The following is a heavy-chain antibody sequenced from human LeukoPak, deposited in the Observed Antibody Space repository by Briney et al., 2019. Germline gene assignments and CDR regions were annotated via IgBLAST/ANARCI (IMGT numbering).Heavy chain of an antibody. V-gene: IGHV3-7*01. Sequence: GGSLRLSCAASGFTFSRYSMNWVRQAPGKGLEWVANIKQDGSEKYYVDSVKGRFTISRDNAKNSLYLQMNSLRAEDTAVYYCARGRYYYMDVWGKGTTVTVSS. CDR3: ARGRYYYMDV. CDR1: GFTFSRYS. J-gene: IGHJ6*03. CDR2: IKQDGSEK. D-gene: IGHD1-14*01.